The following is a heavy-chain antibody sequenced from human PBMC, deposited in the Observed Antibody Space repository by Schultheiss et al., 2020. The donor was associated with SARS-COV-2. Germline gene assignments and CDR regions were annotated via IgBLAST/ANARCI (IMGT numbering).Heavy chain of an antibody. V-gene: IGHV1-18*01. D-gene: IGHD6-13*01. CDR3: ARVPRRPIGAAAGTNWFDP. CDR2: ISGYNGDT. CDR1: GNTFTSYG. J-gene: IGHJ5*02. Sequence: ASVKVSCKASGNTFTSYGISWVRQAPGQGLEWMGWISGYNGDTNYAQNLQGRVTMTTDTSTSTAYMELRSLRSDDTAVYYCARVPRRPIGAAAGTNWFDPWGQGTLVTVSS.